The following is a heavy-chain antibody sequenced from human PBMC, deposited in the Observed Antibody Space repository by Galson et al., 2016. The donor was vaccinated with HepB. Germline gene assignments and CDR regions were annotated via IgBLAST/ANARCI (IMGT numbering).Heavy chain of an antibody. CDR2: IYPGDSDT. V-gene: IGHV5-51*01. CDR1: AYSFTSYW. D-gene: IGHD6-19*01. CDR3: ARRGIAVAGRGGIDY. Sequence: QSGAEVKKPGESLRISCQGSAYSFTSYWIGWVRQLPGKGLEWMAMIYPGDSDTRYRPSFQGQVTISADKSISTAYLQWSSLKASDTAMYYCARRGIAVAGRGGIDYWGQGTLVTVSS. J-gene: IGHJ4*02.